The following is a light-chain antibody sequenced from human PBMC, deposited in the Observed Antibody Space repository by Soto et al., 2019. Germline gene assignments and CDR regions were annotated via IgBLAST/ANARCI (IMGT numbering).Light chain of an antibody. CDR1: QTISSNY. V-gene: IGKV3-20*01. J-gene: IGKJ3*01. CDR2: GAS. CDR3: QQYGRSPPEFT. Sequence: EIVLTQSPGTLSLSAGERATLSCRASQTISSNYLAWYQQKPGQAPRLLIFGASYRATGIPDRFSGSGSGKDFTLTISRLETEDFAVYYCQQYGRSPPEFTFGPGTKVDIK.